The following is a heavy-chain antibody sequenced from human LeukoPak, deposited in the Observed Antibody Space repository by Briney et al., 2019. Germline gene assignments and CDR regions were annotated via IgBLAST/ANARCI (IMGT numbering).Heavy chain of an antibody. CDR1: GFTFSSYS. V-gene: IGHV3-21*01. D-gene: IGHD6-13*01. CDR2: ISSSSSYI. J-gene: IGHJ4*02. CDR3: ARGGQRIAAADDY. Sequence: GGSLRLSCAASGFTFSSYSMNWVRQAPGKGLEWVSSISSSSSYIYYADSVKGRFTISRDNAENSLYLQMNSLRAEDTAVYYCARGGQRIAAADDYWGQGTLVTVSS.